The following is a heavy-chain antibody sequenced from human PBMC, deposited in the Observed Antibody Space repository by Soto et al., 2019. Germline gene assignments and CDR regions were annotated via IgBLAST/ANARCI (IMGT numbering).Heavy chain of an antibody. CDR3: ARTSLVVAVATRHDF. CDR2: IDSDGSRI. V-gene: IGHV3-74*01. Sequence: EVQLVESGGGLVQPGESLRLSCAASGFTFSNYWMHWVRQAPGKGLVWVSRIDSDGSRITYADFVKGRFTISRDNAKNTVYLHMNSVTAADTAVYYCARTSLVVAVATRHDFWGQGTLVTVSS. J-gene: IGHJ4*02. CDR1: GFTFSNYW. D-gene: IGHD2-15*01.